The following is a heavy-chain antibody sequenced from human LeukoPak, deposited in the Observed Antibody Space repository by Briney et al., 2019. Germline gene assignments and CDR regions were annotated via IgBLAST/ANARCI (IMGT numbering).Heavy chain of an antibody. V-gene: IGHV4-59*08. Sequence: SETLSLTCTVSGGSISSYYWSWIRQPPGKGLEWIGYIYYSGSIKYNLSLKSRVTISVDTSKNQFSLKLTSVTAADTAVYYCARRSVYYDSSGYYYYYFDYWGQGTLVTVSS. CDR2: IYYSGSI. J-gene: IGHJ4*02. CDR3: ARRSVYYDSSGYYYYYFDY. CDR1: GGSISSYY. D-gene: IGHD3-22*01.